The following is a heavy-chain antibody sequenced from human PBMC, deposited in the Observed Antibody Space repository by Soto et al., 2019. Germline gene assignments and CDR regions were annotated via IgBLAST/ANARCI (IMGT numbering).Heavy chain of an antibody. D-gene: IGHD3-9*01. CDR3: ARGLVYDILTGNNWFDP. J-gene: IGHJ5*02. Sequence: QVQLVQSGAEVKKPGASVKVSCKASGYTFTGYYMHWVRQAPGQGLEWMGWINPNSGGTNYAQKFQGRVTMTRYTSISTAYMVLSRLRSDDTAVYYCARGLVYDILTGNNWFDPWGQGNLVTVSS. V-gene: IGHV1-2*02. CDR1: GYTFTGYY. CDR2: INPNSGGT.